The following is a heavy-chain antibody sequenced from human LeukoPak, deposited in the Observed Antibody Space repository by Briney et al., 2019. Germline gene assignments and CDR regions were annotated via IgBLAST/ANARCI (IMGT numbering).Heavy chain of an antibody. J-gene: IGHJ3*02. Sequence: PGGSLRLSCAASGFTFSDYYMNWIRQAPGKGLEWVSYISDSGNTIHSADSVKGRFTISRDNAKNSLYLQMNGLRAEDTAVYYCARARDNWNYEAFDIWGQGTMVTVSS. D-gene: IGHD1-7*01. CDR2: ISDSGNTI. CDR3: ARARDNWNYEAFDI. CDR1: GFTFSDYY. V-gene: IGHV3-11*01.